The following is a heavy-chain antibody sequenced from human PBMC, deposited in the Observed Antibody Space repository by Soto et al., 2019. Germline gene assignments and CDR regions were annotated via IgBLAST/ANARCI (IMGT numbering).Heavy chain of an antibody. CDR3: ARARYSGYDPSFDE. CDR2: INPNSGGT. D-gene: IGHD5-12*01. Sequence: GASVKVSCKASGYTFTGYYMHWVRQAPGQGLEWMGWINPNSGGTNYAQKFQGWVTMTRDTSISTAYMELSRLRSDDTAVYYCARARYSGYDPSFDEWGQGTLVTVSS. CDR1: GYTFTGYY. J-gene: IGHJ4*02. V-gene: IGHV1-2*04.